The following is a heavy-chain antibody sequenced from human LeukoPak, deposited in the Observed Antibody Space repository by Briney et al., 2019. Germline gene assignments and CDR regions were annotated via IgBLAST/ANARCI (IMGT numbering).Heavy chain of an antibody. Sequence: SETLSLTCTVSGDSMRDDYWSWIRQPPGKGLEWIGYIYYSGSTNYNPSLKSRVTISVDTSKNQFSLKLSSVTAADTAVYYCARVDSGSYSAFDIWGQGTMVTVSS. J-gene: IGHJ3*02. D-gene: IGHD1-26*01. V-gene: IGHV4-59*01. CDR2: IYYSGST. CDR1: GDSMRDDY. CDR3: ARVDSGSYSAFDI.